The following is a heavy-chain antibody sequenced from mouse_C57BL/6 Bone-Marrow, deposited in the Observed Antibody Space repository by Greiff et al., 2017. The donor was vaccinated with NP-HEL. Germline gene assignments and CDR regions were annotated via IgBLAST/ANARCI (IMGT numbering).Heavy chain of an antibody. CDR2: IRNKANGYTT. Sequence: EVHLVESGGGLVQPGGSLSLSCAASGFTFTDYYMSWVRQPPGKALEWLGFIRNKANGYTTEYSASVKGRFTISRDNSQSILYLQMNALRAEDSATYYGARDGSSFYYFDYWGQGTTLTVSS. V-gene: IGHV7-3*01. CDR3: ARDGSSFYYFDY. D-gene: IGHD1-1*01. CDR1: GFTFTDYY. J-gene: IGHJ2*01.